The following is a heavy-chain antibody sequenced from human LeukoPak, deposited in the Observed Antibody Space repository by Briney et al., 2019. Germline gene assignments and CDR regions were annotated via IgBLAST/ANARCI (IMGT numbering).Heavy chain of an antibody. V-gene: IGHV5-51*01. CDR1: GYTFSTYW. CDR3: ATRYSSGRGFFDY. J-gene: IGHJ4*02. Sequence: GESLKISCKGSGYTFSTYWIGWVRQPPEKGLEWMGIIYPADSDTRYSPSFQGQVTISADKSISTAYLQWSSLRASDTAMYYCATRYSSGRGFFDYWGQGTLVTVSS. D-gene: IGHD2-15*01. CDR2: IYPADSDT.